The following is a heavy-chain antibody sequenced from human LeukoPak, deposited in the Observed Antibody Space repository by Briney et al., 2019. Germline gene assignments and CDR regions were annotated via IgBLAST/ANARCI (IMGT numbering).Heavy chain of an antibody. J-gene: IGHJ1*01. V-gene: IGHV3-30*18. CDR2: ISYDGSNK. Sequence: GRSLRLSCAASGFTFSSYGMHWVRQAPGKGLEWVAVISYDGSNKYYADSVKGRFTISRDNSKNTLYLQMNSLRAEDTAVYYCAKGSRYFDWLFPFQHWGQGTLVTVSS. CDR1: GFTFSSYG. D-gene: IGHD3-9*01. CDR3: AKGSRYFDWLFPFQH.